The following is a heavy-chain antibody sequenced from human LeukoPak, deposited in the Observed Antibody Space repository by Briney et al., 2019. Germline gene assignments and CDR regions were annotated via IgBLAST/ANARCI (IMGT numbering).Heavy chain of an antibody. J-gene: IGHJ4*02. Sequence: GGSLRLSCAASGFTFSRNWMHWVRQAPGKGLVWVSRINSDGSITNYADSVKGRFTISRDNAKNTLYLQISSLRAEDTAVYYFAKIDAYWGQGTLVTVSS. CDR3: AKIDAY. V-gene: IGHV3-74*01. CDR2: INSDGSIT. CDR1: GFTFSRNW.